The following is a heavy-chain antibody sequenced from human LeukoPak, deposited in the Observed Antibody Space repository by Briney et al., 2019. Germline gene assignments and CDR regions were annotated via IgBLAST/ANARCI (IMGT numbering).Heavy chain of an antibody. D-gene: IGHD3-22*01. CDR1: GGTFSSYG. CDR2: ISAYNGNT. CDR3: ARVLTERGYYDSSGYPHGAFDI. V-gene: IGHV1-18*01. Sequence: ASVKVSCKASGGTFSSYGISWVRQAPGQGLEWMGWISAYNGNTNYAQKLQGRVTMTTDTSTSTAYMELRSLRSDDTAVYYCARVLTERGYYDSSGYPHGAFDIWGQGTMVTVSS. J-gene: IGHJ3*02.